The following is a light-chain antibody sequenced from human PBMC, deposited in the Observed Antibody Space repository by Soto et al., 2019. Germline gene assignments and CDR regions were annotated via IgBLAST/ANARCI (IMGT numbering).Light chain of an antibody. J-gene: IGKJ1*01. V-gene: IGKV2-28*01. CDR2: LGS. Sequence: DIVMTQSPLSLPVTPGEPASISCRSSQSLLHSNGYNYLDWYLQKPGQSPQLLIYLGSNRASGVPDRFSGSGSGTDFTLKISRVEAEDVGVYYCMQALQTTWMFGQGTKV. CDR1: QSLLHSNGYNY. CDR3: MQALQTTWM.